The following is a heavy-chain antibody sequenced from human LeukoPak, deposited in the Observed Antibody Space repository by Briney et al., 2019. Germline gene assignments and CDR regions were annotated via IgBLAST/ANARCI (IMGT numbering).Heavy chain of an antibody. CDR3: ARVITIVDDFWSGYRSDPLDY. Sequence: PGGSLRLSCAASGFTFSSYSMNWVRQAPGKGLEWVSSISSSSSYIYYADSVKGRFTISRDNAKNSLYLQMNSLRAEDTAVYYRARVITIVDDFWSGYRSDPLDYWGQGTLVTVSS. V-gene: IGHV3-21*01. CDR1: GFTFSSYS. D-gene: IGHD3-3*01. CDR2: ISSSSSYI. J-gene: IGHJ4*02.